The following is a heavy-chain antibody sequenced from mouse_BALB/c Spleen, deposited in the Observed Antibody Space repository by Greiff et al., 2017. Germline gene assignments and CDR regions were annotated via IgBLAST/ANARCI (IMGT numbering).Heavy chain of an antibody. J-gene: IGHJ2*01. V-gene: IGHV5-9-3*01. CDR2: ISSGGSYT. CDR1: GFTFSSYA. D-gene: IGHD2-3*01. CDR3: ARRDDGYSMYYFDY. Sequence: EVQLVESGGGLVKPGGSLKLSCAASGFTFSSYAMSWVRQTPEKRLEWVATISSGGSYTYYPDSVKGRFTISRDNAKNTLYLQMSSLRSEDTAMYYCARRDDGYSMYYFDYWGQGTTLTVSS.